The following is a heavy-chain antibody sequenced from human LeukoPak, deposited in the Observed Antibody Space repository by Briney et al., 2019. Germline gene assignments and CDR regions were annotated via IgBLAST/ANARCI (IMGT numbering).Heavy chain of an antibody. CDR1: GFTFSSYA. J-gene: IGHJ3*02. CDR2: ISGSGGST. CDR3: AKTVLRYSTGDAFDI. Sequence: PGGSLRLSCAASGFTFSSYAMSWVRRAPGKGLEWVSAISGSGGSTYHADSVKGRFTISRDNSKNTLYLQMNSLRAEDTAVYYCAKTVLRYSTGDAFDIWGQGTMVTVSS. D-gene: IGHD3-9*01. V-gene: IGHV3-23*01.